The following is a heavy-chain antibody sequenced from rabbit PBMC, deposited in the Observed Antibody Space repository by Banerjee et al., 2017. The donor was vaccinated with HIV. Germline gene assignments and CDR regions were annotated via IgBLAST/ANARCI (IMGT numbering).Heavy chain of an antibody. Sequence: QEQLEESGGDLVKPEGSLTITCTASGFSFSNKYVMCWVRQAPGKGLEWIACINTSSGNTVYASWAKGRFTISRTSSTTVTLQMTSLTAADTATYFCARWSRSSTGFFDLWGPGTLVTVS. CDR2: INTSSGNT. CDR3: ARWSRSSTGFFDL. V-gene: IGHV1S45*01. CDR1: GFSFSNKYV. J-gene: IGHJ4*01. D-gene: IGHD1-1*01.